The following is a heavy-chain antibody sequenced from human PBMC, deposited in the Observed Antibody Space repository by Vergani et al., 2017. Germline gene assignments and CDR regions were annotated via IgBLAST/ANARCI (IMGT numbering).Heavy chain of an antibody. D-gene: IGHD3-22*01. J-gene: IGHJ4*02. V-gene: IGHV3-23*01. Sequence: EVQLLESGGGLVQPGGSLRLSCAASGFTFSSYAMSWVRQAPGKGLEWVSAISCSGGSTYYADSIKGRYTISRDNSKNTLYLKMNSLKAEDTAVYYCARVHEPKTYYYDSSGYYHVDYWGQGTLVTVSS. CDR1: GFTFSSYA. CDR3: ARVHEPKTYYYDSSGYYHVDY. CDR2: ISCSGGST.